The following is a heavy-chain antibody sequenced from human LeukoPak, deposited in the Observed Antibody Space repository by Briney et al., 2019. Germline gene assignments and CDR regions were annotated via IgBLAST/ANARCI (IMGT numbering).Heavy chain of an antibody. D-gene: IGHD2-21*02. J-gene: IGHJ6*02. Sequence: PGGSLRLSCAGNGFAFSGYDMHWVRQVTGKGLEWVSTTFGSGDTFYADSVKGRFTISRTNAESSLYLQMSSLRAGDTAVYYCTRTGLRGVTGDYHALDVWGQGTTVTVSS. CDR3: TRTGLRGVTGDYHALDV. V-gene: IGHV3-13*01. CDR1: GFAFSGYD. CDR2: TFGSGDT.